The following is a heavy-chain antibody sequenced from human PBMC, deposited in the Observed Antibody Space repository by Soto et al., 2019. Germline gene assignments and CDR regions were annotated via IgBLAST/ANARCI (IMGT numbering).Heavy chain of an antibody. Sequence: SVKVSCKASGFSFSDYFMHWVRQAPGQGLELMGWISAYDGKTTYAEKFQGRVTMTTDTSTSTAYMELRSLRSDDTAIYYCARDPHEFWPSYWFATWGQGTPVTVSS. CDR2: ISAYDGKT. CDR3: ARDPHEFWPSYWFAT. D-gene: IGHD3-3*01. V-gene: IGHV1-18*04. CDR1: GFSFSDYF. J-gene: IGHJ5*02.